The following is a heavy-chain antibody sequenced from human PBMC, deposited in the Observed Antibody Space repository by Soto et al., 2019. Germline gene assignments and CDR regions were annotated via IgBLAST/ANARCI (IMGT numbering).Heavy chain of an antibody. CDR2: ISAYNGNT. CDR3: ARAYDFWSGYLTFDT. Sequence: GASVKVSCKASGYTFTSYGISWVRQAPGQGLEWMGWISAYNGNTNYAQKLQGRVTMTTDTSTSTAYMELRSLRSDDTAVYYCARAYDFWSGYLTFDTWGQGTLVTVSS. V-gene: IGHV1-18*04. CDR1: GYTFTSYG. J-gene: IGHJ5*02. D-gene: IGHD3-3*01.